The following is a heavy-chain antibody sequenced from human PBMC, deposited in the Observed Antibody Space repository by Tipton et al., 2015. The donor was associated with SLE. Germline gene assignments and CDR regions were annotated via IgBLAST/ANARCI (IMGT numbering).Heavy chain of an antibody. CDR1: GYTFSNYG. Sequence: QLVQSGAEVKKPGASVKVSCKASGYTFSNYGISWVRQVPGQGLEWMGWISGANGYTNFAQRFQGRVTMTTDTSTSTAYMERTSLRSDDTAVYYCARDPDSMIVVVRDAFDIWGQGTMVTVSS. D-gene: IGHD3-22*01. V-gene: IGHV1-18*04. CDR3: ARDPDSMIVVVRDAFDI. J-gene: IGHJ3*02. CDR2: ISGANGYT.